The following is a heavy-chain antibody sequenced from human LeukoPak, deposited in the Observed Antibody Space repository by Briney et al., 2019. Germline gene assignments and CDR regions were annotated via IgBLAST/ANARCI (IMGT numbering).Heavy chain of an antibody. V-gene: IGHV3-30*03. CDR3: ARGARVVAATRGDY. Sequence: PGGSLRLSCAASGFTFSSYGMHWVRQAPGKGLEWVAVISYDGSNKYYADSVKGRFTISRDNSKNTLYLQMNSLRAEDTAVYYCARGARVVAATRGDYWGQGTLVTVSS. J-gene: IGHJ4*02. CDR1: GFTFSSYG. CDR2: ISYDGSNK. D-gene: IGHD2-15*01.